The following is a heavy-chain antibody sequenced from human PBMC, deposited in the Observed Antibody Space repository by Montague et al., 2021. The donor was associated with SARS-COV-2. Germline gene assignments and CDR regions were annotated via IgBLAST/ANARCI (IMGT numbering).Heavy chain of an antibody. CDR1: GDSISGDY. Sequence: SETLSLTCTVSGDSISGDYRNWTRQHPGKGLAWIGYIYNSGTTNYNPSVKSRVTISVDTSKNQFSLKLNSVTAADTAVYYCARGGGYCSGGSCYYWFDPWGQGTLVTVSS. V-gene: IGHV4-59*01. J-gene: IGHJ5*02. D-gene: IGHD2-15*01. CDR3: ARGGGYCSGGSCYYWFDP. CDR2: IYNSGTT.